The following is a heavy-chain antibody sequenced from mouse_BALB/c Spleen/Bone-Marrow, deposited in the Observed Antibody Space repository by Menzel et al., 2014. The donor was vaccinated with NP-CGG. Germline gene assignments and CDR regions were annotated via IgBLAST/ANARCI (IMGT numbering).Heavy chain of an antibody. J-gene: IGHJ4*01. CDR3: ARDDYYAMDY. CDR2: IRNKANGYTT. Sequence: EVNLVESGGGLVQPGGSLRLSCATSWFTFTDYYMSWVRQPPGKALEWLGFIRNKANGYTTEYSASVKGRFTISRDNSQSILYLQMNTLRAEDSATYYCARDDYYAMDYWGQGTSVTVSS. V-gene: IGHV7-3*02. CDR1: WFTFTDYY.